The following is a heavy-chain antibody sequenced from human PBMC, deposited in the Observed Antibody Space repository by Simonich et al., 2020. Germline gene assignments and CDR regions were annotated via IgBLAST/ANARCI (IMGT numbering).Heavy chain of an antibody. CDR1: GFTFSSDA. D-gene: IGHD3-22*01. J-gene: IGHJ3*02. Sequence: GGGLVQPGGSLRLSCAASGFTFSSDAMRWVRQAPGKGLEWVSAISGSGGSRYYEDSVKGRFTISIDNSKKTLYLQMNSLRAEDTAVYYCAKDLGERITMIVVVIDAFDIWGQGTMVTVSS. V-gene: IGHV3-23*01. CDR3: AKDLGERITMIVVVIDAFDI. CDR2: ISGSGGSR.